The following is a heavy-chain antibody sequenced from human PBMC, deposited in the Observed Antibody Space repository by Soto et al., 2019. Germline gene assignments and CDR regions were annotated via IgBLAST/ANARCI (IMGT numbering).Heavy chain of an antibody. V-gene: IGHV3-7*01. CDR2: IKQDGSEK. J-gene: IGHJ4*02. Sequence: PGGSLRLSCAASGFTFSSYWMSWARRAPGKGLEWVANIKQDGSEKYYVDSVKGRFTISRDNAKNSLYLQMNSLRAEDTAVYYCARDRKYYGSGSSLDYWGQGTLVTVS. D-gene: IGHD3-10*01. CDR3: ARDRKYYGSGSSLDY. CDR1: GFTFSSYW.